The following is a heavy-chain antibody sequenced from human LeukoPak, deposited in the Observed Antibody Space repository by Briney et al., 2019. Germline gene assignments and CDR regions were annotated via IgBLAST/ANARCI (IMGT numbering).Heavy chain of an antibody. Sequence: PSETLSLTCTVSGGSISIDTFYWGWIRQPPGKGLEWIGSIYYSGNTYYNPSVETRVTISVDTSKNQFSLRLSSVTAADTAVYYCARRPHMILWHSWGQGTLVIVSS. J-gene: IGHJ4*02. CDR1: GGSISIDTFY. D-gene: IGHD3-10*01. V-gene: IGHV4-39*01. CDR3: ARRPHMILWHS. CDR2: IYYSGNT.